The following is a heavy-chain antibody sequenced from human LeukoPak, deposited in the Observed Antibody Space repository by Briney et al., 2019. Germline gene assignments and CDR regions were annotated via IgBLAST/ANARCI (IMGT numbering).Heavy chain of an antibody. CDR3: ARDVWDYYGSSTYNQRHYYFDF. CDR2: IDPSGST. V-gene: IGHV4-38-2*02. D-gene: IGHD3-22*01. CDR1: GSSIGSFSY. Sequence: PSETLSLTCAVSGSSIGSFSYWAWIRPSPGKGLEWIATIDPSGSTFYNPSLRSRVTLSVGTSKIHFSFNLSSVTAADTAVYYCARDVWDYYGSSTYNQRHYYFDFWGRGTLVTVSS. J-gene: IGHJ4*02.